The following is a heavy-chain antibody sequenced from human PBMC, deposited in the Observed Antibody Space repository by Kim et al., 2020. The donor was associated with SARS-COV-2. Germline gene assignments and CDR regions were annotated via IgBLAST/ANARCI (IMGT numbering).Heavy chain of an antibody. CDR1: GFTFSSYA. V-gene: IGHV3-30*04. CDR3: ARVLYSYGYFDY. Sequence: GGSLRLSCAASGFTFSSYAMHWVRQAPGKGLEWVAVISYDGSNKYYADSVKGRFTISRDNSKNTLYLQMNSLRAEDTAVYYCARVLYSYGYFDYWGQGTLVTVSS. D-gene: IGHD5-18*01. CDR2: ISYDGSNK. J-gene: IGHJ4*02.